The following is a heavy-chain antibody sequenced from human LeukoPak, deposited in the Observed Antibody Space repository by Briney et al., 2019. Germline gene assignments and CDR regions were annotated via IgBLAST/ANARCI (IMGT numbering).Heavy chain of an antibody. CDR2: INHNGNVN. CDR1: GFTFSSYW. Sequence: GGSLRLSCAASGFTFSSYWMNWARQAPGKGLEWVASINHNGNVNYYVDSVKGRFTISRDNAKNSLYLQMNSLRGEDTALYYCARTRIAARTLYGMDVWGQGTTVTVSS. D-gene: IGHD6-6*01. CDR3: ARTRIAARTLYGMDV. J-gene: IGHJ6*02. V-gene: IGHV3-7*03.